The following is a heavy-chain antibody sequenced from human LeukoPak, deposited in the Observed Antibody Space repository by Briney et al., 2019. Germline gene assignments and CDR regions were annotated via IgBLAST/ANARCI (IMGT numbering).Heavy chain of an antibody. Sequence: GGSLRLSCAASGFTFSTCAMHWVRQAPGKGLEWVAVISSDGSNKYYADSVKGRFTISRDNSKNTLYLQMNSLRAEDTAVYYCARDGSDDAFDIWGQGTMVTVSS. V-gene: IGHV3-30-3*01. CDR1: GFTFSTCA. J-gene: IGHJ3*02. CDR3: ARDGSDDAFDI. CDR2: ISSDGSNK.